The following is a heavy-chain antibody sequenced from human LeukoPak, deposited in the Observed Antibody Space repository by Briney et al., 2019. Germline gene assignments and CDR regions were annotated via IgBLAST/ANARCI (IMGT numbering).Heavy chain of an antibody. Sequence: SQTLSLTCTVSGGSVDSGDYYWSWIRQLPGKGLEWIGYISYSGSTYYIPSLKSRVTISVDTSKNQFSLKLSSVTAADTAVYYCARIGWGYKREQSGWYQVFDYWGQGTLVTVSS. D-gene: IGHD6-19*01. CDR3: ARIGWGYKREQSGWYQVFDY. J-gene: IGHJ4*02. CDR1: GGSVDSGDYY. V-gene: IGHV4-30-4*08. CDR2: ISYSGST.